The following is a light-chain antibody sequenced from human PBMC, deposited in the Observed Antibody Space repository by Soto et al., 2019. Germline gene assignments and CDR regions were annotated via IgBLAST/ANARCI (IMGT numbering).Light chain of an antibody. V-gene: IGLV1-47*01. J-gene: IGLJ1*01. Sequence: SVLTQPPSASGTPGQGVTISCSGSTSNIGSNYVYWYQQLPGTAPKLLIYRNNQRPSGVPDRFSGSKSGTSASLAISGLRSDDEADYFCATWDDGLNGFYVFGTGTKVTVL. CDR2: RNN. CDR1: TSNIGSNY. CDR3: ATWDDGLNGFYV.